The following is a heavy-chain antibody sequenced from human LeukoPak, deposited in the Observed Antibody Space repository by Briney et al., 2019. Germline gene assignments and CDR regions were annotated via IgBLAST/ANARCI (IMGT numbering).Heavy chain of an antibody. V-gene: IGHV4-59*01. CDR3: ARAEGYGGNSVSY. CDR2: IYYSGST. Sequence: SGTLSLTCTVSGGSISSYYWSWIRQPPGKGLEWIGYIYYSGSTNYNPSLKSRVTISVDTSKNQFSLKLSSVTAADTAVYYCARAEGYGGNSVSYWGQGTLVTVSS. CDR1: GGSISSYY. J-gene: IGHJ4*02. D-gene: IGHD4-23*01.